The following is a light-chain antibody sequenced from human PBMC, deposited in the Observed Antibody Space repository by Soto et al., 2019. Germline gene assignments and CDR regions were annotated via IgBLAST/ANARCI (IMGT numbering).Light chain of an antibody. CDR3: QQYYSTPPT. CDR1: QSVLYSSNNKNY. V-gene: IGKV4-1*01. Sequence: DIVMTQSPDSLAVSLGERATINCKSSQSVLYSSNNKNYLAWYQQKPGQPHKLLIYLASTLESGVPDRFSGSGSGTDFTLTISSLQAEDVAVYYCQQYYSTPPTFGGGIKVEIK. J-gene: IGKJ4*01. CDR2: LAS.